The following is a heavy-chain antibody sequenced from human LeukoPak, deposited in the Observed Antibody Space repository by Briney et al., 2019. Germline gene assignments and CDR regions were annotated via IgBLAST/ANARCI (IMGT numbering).Heavy chain of an antibody. CDR2: INHSGST. D-gene: IGHD6-19*01. Sequence: PSETLSLTCAVYGGSFSGYYWSWLRQPPGKGLEWIGEINHSGSTNYNPSLKSRVTISVDTSKNQFSLKLSSVTDADMAVYYCARDWGFSSSGWTGFDYWGQGTLVTVSS. CDR1: GGSFSGYY. CDR3: ARDWGFSSSGWTGFDY. V-gene: IGHV4-34*01. J-gene: IGHJ4*02.